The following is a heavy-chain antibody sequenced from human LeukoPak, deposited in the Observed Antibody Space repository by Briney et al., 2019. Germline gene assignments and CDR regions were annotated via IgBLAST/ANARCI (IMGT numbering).Heavy chain of an antibody. D-gene: IGHD6-6*01. J-gene: IGHJ2*01. CDR1: GYTFTSYY. CDR3: VRGASSIAALNPFWYFDL. Sequence: ASVKVSCKASGYTFTSYYMHWVRQGPGQGLEWMEIINPSGGSTSYAQKFQGRVTMNRDTSTNTVYMELSSLRSEDTAVFYCVRGASSIAALNPFWYFDLWGRSTLVTVSS. V-gene: IGHV1-46*01. CDR2: INPSGGST.